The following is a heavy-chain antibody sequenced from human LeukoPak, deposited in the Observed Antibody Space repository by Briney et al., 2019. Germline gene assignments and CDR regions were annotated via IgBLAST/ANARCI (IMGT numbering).Heavy chain of an antibody. V-gene: IGHV3-74*01. J-gene: IGHJ4*02. D-gene: IGHD5-18*01. CDR1: GFTFSSYW. CDR3: ARDKGTSMVPEFDY. CDR2: IKSDGSCT. Sequence: GGSLRLSCAASGFTFSSYWMHWVRQAPGKGLVWVSRIKSDGSCTRYADSVKGRFTISRDNAKNTLYLQMNSLRAEDTAVYYCARDKGTSMVPEFDYWGQGTQVTVSS.